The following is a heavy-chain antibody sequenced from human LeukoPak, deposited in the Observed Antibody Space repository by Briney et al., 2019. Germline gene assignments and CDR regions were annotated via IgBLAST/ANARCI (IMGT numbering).Heavy chain of an antibody. CDR1: GYTFTAFY. J-gene: IGHJ4*02. V-gene: IGHV1-2*02. CDR3: ARDLYSSGYFLD. D-gene: IGHD3-22*01. CDR2: IDPNSGGT. Sequence: ASVKVSCKASGYTFTAFYIHWVRQAPGQGLEWMGWIDPNSGGTNYAQKFQGRVTLTRDTSINTAYTDLTGLTSDDTAVYYCARDLYSSGYFLDWGQGTLVTVSS.